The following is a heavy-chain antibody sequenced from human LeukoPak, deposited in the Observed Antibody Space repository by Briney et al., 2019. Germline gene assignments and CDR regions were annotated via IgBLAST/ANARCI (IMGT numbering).Heavy chain of an antibody. CDR2: INHSGST. CDR1: GGSISSGDYY. J-gene: IGHJ4*02. CDR3: ARLRMVRGYDY. D-gene: IGHD3-10*01. Sequence: PSETLSLTCTVSGGSISSGDYYWSWIRQPPGKGLEWIGEINHSGSTNYNPSLKSRVTISVDTSKNQFSLKLSSVTAADTAVYYCARLRMVRGYDYWDQGTLVTVSS. V-gene: IGHV4-39*07.